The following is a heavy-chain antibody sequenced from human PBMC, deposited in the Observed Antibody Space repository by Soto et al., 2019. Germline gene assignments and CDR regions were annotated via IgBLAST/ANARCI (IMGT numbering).Heavy chain of an antibody. D-gene: IGHD2-15*01. J-gene: IGHJ6*02. V-gene: IGHV4-34*01. CDR2: INHSGST. Sequence: SETLSLTCAVYGGSFSCYCWILIRQPPGKGLEWIGEINHSGSTNYNPSLKSRVTISVDTSKNQFSLKLSSVTAADTAVYYCARVVGRAYYYALDVWGQGTTVTVSS. CDR3: ARVVGRAYYYALDV. CDR1: GGSFSCYC.